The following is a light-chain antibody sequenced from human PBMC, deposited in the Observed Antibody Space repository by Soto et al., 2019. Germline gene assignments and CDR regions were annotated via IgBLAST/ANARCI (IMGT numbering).Light chain of an antibody. J-gene: IGKJ1*01. CDR1: QSVSSK. CDR3: QQYHKWPPWT. V-gene: IGKV3-15*01. Sequence: EIVMTQSPATLSVSPGVRATLSCRSSQSVSSKLAWYQQKPGQAPRLLIYETSIRATGIPARFSGSGSGTEFTLTISSLQSEDFAVYYCQQYHKWPPWTFGQGTKVEIK. CDR2: ETS.